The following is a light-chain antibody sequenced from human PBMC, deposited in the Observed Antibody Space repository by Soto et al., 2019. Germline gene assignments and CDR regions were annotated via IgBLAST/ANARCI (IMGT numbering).Light chain of an antibody. J-gene: IGKJ5*01. CDR2: GGT. CDR1: QSVTSTY. CDR3: QQYGSSPYT. Sequence: VFTLSPCTLSLSPGERATLACRASQSVTSTYFAWYQQKPGQAPRLLIYGGTSRATGIPDRFSGSGYGTECTLTISRVEPEDFALYCCQQYGSSPYTFGQGTRLEIK. V-gene: IGKV3-20*01.